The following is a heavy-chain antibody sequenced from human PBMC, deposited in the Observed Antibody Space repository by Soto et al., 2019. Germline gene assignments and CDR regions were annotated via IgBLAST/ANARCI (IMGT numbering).Heavy chain of an antibody. J-gene: IGHJ3*02. CDR1: GFTFSSYT. V-gene: IGHV3-48*01. CDR3: ARASIVVLPAAGDDAFDI. Sequence: GGSLRLSCAASGFTFSSYTMNWVRQAPGKGLEWVSYISSSSSTIYYADSVKSGFTISRDNAKNSLYLKMNSLRAEDMAAYYCARASIVVLPAAGDDAFDIWGQGTMVTVSS. D-gene: IGHD2-2*01. CDR2: ISSSSSTI.